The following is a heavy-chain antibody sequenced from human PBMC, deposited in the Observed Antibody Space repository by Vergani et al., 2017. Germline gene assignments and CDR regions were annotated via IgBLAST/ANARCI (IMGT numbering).Heavy chain of an antibody. D-gene: IGHD2/OR15-2a*01. CDR2: IYYDGSKK. J-gene: IGHJ6*03. V-gene: IGHV3-33*01. CDR3: VREGSYCSTTTCRNPSYIYYYHMDV. Sequence: QVQLVESGGGVVQPGRSLRLSCTSSGFTFSTYAMHCVRQAPGKGLEWVAIIYYDGSKKYYADSVKGRFTISRDNSRNTLDLLMSSLRAEDTAIYYCVREGSYCSTTTCRNPSYIYYYHMDVWGEGTTVTVSS. CDR1: GFTFSTYA.